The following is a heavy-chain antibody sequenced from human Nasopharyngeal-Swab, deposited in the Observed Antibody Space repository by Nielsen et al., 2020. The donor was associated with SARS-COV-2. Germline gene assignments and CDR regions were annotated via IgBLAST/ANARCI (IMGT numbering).Heavy chain of an antibody. CDR1: GFTLSSYS. D-gene: IGHD3-10*01. Sequence: GGSLRLSCAASGFTLSSYSMNWVRQAPGKGLEWVSYISSSSSTKYYADSVEGRFTISRDNAKNSLYLQMNSLRAEDTAVYYCARVGSRPMVRGALNDCDYWGQGTLVTVSS. V-gene: IGHV3-48*01. CDR2: ISSSSSTK. CDR3: ARVGSRPMVRGALNDCDY. J-gene: IGHJ4*02.